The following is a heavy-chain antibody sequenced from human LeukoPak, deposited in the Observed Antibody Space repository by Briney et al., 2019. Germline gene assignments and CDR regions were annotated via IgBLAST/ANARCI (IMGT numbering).Heavy chain of an antibody. J-gene: IGHJ4*02. D-gene: IGHD1-26*01. CDR3: ARDIGGQPDY. CDR2: IYYSGST. V-gene: IGHV4-61*01. Sequence: SETLSLTCTVSGGSISSSSYYWGWIRQPPGKGLEWIGCIYYSGSTNYNPSLKSRVTISVDTSKNQFSLKLSSVTAADTAVYYCARDIGGQPDYWGQGTLVTVSS. CDR1: GGSISSSSYY.